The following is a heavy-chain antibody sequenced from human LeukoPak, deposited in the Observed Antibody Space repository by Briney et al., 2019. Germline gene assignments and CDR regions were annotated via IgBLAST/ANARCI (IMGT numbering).Heavy chain of an antibody. D-gene: IGHD4-23*01. Sequence: PSETLSLTCTVSGGSISSGAYYWTWIRHPTGKRLEWIGRIYSSGSANSNPSLESRVTLSVDASKNQFSLNLGPVTAADTAVYYCAAGVNSGLRGIDSWGRGMLVTVSS. CDR2: IYSSGSA. CDR3: AAGVNSGLRGIDS. CDR1: GGSISSGAYY. V-gene: IGHV4-61*02. J-gene: IGHJ4*02.